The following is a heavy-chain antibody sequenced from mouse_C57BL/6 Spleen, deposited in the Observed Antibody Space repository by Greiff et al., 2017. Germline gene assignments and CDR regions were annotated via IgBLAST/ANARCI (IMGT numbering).Heavy chain of an antibody. D-gene: IGHD2-4*01. CDR2: ISYDGSN. CDR3: ARKVYYDYDGGYFDV. CDR1: GYSITSGYY. J-gene: IGHJ1*03. Sequence: EVKLVESGPGLVKPSQSLSLTCSVTGYSITSGYYWNWIRQFPGNKLEWMGYISYDGSNNYNPSLKNRISITRDTSKNQFFLKLNSVTTEDTATYYCARKVYYDYDGGYFDVWGTGTTVTVSS. V-gene: IGHV3-6*01.